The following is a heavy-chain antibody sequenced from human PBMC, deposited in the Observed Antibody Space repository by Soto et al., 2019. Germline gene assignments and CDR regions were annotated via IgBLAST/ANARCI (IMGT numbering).Heavy chain of an antibody. V-gene: IGHV3-53*01. CDR1: GFTVSSNY. CDR3: ARDQVAAAGASYYYYGMDV. D-gene: IGHD6-13*01. J-gene: IGHJ6*02. CDR2: IYSGGST. Sequence: GGSLRLSCAVSGFTVSSNYMSWVRQAPGKGLEWVSVIYSGGSTYYADSVKGRFTISRDNSKNTLYLQMNSLRAEDTAVYYCARDQVAAAGASYYYYGMDVWGQGATVTVSS.